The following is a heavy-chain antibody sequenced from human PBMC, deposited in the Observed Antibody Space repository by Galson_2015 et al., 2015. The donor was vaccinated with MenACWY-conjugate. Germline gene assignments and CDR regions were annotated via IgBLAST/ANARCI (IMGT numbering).Heavy chain of an antibody. CDR1: GYTFINSG. J-gene: IGHJ4*02. CDR2: ISALNGNT. D-gene: IGHD3-9*01. CDR3: ARAPLTGYPPIDY. Sequence: SVKVSCKASGYTFINSGFSWVRQAPGQGLECVGWISALNGNTNYAQNFQGRVTMTTDTSTSTAYMELRSLRSDDTAVYYCARAPLTGYPPIDYWVPGNPGHRLL. V-gene: IGHV1-18*01.